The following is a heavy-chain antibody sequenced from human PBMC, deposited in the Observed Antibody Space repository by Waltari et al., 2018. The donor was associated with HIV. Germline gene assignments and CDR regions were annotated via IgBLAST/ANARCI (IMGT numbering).Heavy chain of an antibody. Sequence: EEQMVESGGGVVEPGGSLGLSCAAPGLHFSGNTMNWVRQAPGTWLEWVSSISSSGTYIYYVDSVQGRFTISRDNAKNSLYLQMNSLRVEDTAIYYCAKVDTHGYLPYNWGQGTLVTVSS. CDR1: GLHFSGNT. D-gene: IGHD5-12*01. J-gene: IGHJ4*02. CDR3: AKVDTHGYLPYN. V-gene: IGHV3-21*01. CDR2: ISSSGTYI.